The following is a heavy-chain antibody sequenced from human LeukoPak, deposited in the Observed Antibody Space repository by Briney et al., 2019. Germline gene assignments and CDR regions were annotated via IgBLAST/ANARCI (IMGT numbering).Heavy chain of an antibody. CDR1: GGSISSGGYY. J-gene: IGHJ4*02. CDR2: IYYSGST. Sequence: PSETLSLTCTVSGGSISSGGYYWSWIRQHPGKGLEWIGYIYYSGSTYYNPSLKSRVTISVDTSKNQFSLKLSSVTAADTAVYYCARQMTTVTIVPQEINYWGQGTLVTVSS. V-gene: IGHV4-31*03. CDR3: ARQMTTVTIVPQEINY. D-gene: IGHD4-17*01.